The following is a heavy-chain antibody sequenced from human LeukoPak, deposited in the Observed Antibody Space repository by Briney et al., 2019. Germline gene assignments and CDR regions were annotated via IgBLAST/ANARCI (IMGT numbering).Heavy chain of an antibody. J-gene: IGHJ4*02. D-gene: IGHD6-6*01. Sequence: SETLSLTCTVSGYSISSGYYWGWIRQPPGRGLGWIGSIYHSGSTYYNPSLKSRVTISVDTSKNQFSLKLSSVTAADTAVYYCARRRSGSSLLDYWGQGTLVTVSS. V-gene: IGHV4-38-2*02. CDR1: GYSISSGYY. CDR3: ARRRSGSSLLDY. CDR2: IYHSGST.